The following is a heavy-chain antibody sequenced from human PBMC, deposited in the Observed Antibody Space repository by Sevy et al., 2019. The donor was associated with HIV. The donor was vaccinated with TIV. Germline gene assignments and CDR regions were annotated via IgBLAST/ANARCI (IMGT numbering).Heavy chain of an antibody. D-gene: IGHD2-8*01. CDR1: GFTFSKYS. V-gene: IGHV3-23*01. CDR3: AREGCTKPHDY. Sequence: GGSLRLSCAASGFTFSKYSMSWVRQPPGKGLEWVSTLSFGCGEINYADSVKGRVTISRDNSKSSVCLRMNNLRPEDTAVYYCAREGCTKPHDYWGQGTLVTVSS. J-gene: IGHJ4*02. CDR2: LSFGCGEI.